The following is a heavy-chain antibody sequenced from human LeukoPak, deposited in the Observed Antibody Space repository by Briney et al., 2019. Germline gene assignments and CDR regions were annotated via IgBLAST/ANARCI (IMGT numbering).Heavy chain of an antibody. CDR3: ARGSAFEGDWFDP. CDR2: INHSGST. D-gene: IGHD3-16*01. V-gene: IGHV4-34*01. CDR1: GFTFSSYS. J-gene: IGHJ5*02. Sequence: GSLRLSCAASGFTFSSYSMNWVRQPPGKGLEWIGEINHSGSTNYNPSLKSRVTISVDTSKNQFSLKLSSVTAADTAVYYCARGSAFEGDWFDPWGQGTLVTVSS.